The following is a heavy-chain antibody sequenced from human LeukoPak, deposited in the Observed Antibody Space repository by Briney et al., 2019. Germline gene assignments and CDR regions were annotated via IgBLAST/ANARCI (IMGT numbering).Heavy chain of an antibody. CDR2: VNPNTGYT. D-gene: IGHD4-11*01. V-gene: IGHV1-2*02. CDR3: ARAEMPVTTGELDL. CDR1: GYTFSGYY. Sequence: ASVKVSCKASGYTFSGYYIHWVRQAPGQGHRWMGWVNPNTGYTKYAQAFQGRVTMTRDTSVSTAYMEMERLRSDDTAVYYCARAEMPVTTGELDLWGQGTLVTVSS. J-gene: IGHJ5*02.